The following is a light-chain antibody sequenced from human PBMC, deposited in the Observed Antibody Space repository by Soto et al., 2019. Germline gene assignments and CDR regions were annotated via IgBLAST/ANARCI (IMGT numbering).Light chain of an antibody. V-gene: IGKV3-20*01. CDR1: QSVSSSY. CDR2: GAS. CDR3: QQYGSSPPWT. J-gene: IGKJ1*01. Sequence: EIELTQSPGTLSLSPGERATLSCRASQSVSSSYLAWYQQKPGQAPRLLIYGASSRATGIPDRFSGSGSGTDFTLTISRLEPEDFAVYYCQQYGSSPPWTFGQGTRWIS.